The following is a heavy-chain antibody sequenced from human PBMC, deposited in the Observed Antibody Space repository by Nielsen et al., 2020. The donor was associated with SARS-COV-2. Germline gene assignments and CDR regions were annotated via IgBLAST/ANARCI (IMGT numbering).Heavy chain of an antibody. CDR2: ISYDGSNK. Sequence: GESLKISCAASGFTFSSYGMHWVRQAPGKGLEWVAVISYDGSNKYYADSVKGRFTISRDNSKNTLYLQMNSLRAEDTAVYYCARALDWYLDLWGRGTLVTVSS. CDR1: GFTFSSYG. V-gene: IGHV3-30*03. J-gene: IGHJ2*01. CDR3: ARALDWYLDL.